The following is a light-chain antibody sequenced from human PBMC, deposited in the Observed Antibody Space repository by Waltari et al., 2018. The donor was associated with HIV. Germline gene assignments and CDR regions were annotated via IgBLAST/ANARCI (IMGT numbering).Light chain of an antibody. CDR2: SSK. CDR3: SLYLDSGVSV. J-gene: IGLJ3*02. Sequence: QTVVTQEPSLSLSPGGTVTLTFGLTFCSVSSGNYHSWYQQTPGQPPRALIYSSKTRSSGVPDRFSGSIRGDKAALTITGAQADDESDYYCSLYLDSGVSVFGGGTRLSV. CDR1: FCSVSSGNY. V-gene: IGLV8-61*01.